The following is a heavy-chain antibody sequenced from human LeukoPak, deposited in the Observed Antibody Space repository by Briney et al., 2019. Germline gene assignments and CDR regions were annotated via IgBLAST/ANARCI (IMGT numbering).Heavy chain of an antibody. D-gene: IGHD6-19*01. CDR3: SRGRNQVAEIRFDY. V-gene: IGHV4-4*07. Sequence: PSETLSLNCTVSSDSINSLYWRWIPQPAGKGLVCSMRNYIGGSTNYNPSLKSRVTMSIDTSKNQFYLKLSTVSAADTAVYYCSRGRNQVAEIRFDYWGRGTLVTVSS. J-gene: IGHJ4*02. CDR2: NYIGGST. CDR1: SDSINSLY.